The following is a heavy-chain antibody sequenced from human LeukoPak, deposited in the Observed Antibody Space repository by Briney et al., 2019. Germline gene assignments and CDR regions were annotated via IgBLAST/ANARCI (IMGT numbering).Heavy chain of an antibody. D-gene: IGHD4-23*01. CDR3: ARDSSRWPRTFDY. CDR1: GYIFANSV. V-gene: IGHV1-18*01. J-gene: IGHJ4*02. Sequence: ASVKVSCKASGYIFANSVINWARQAPGQGPEWTGWISVKSVTTNYAQKLQGRVTMTTDTSTSTAYMELRSLRSDDTAVYYCARDSSRWPRTFDYWGQGTLVTVSS. CDR2: ISVKSVTT.